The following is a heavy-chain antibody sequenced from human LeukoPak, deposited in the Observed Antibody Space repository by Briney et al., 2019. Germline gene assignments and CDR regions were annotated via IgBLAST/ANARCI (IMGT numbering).Heavy chain of an antibody. Sequence: SETLSLTCTVSGGSISSSSYYWGWIRQPPGKGLEWIGSIYYSGSTYCNPSLKSRVTISVDTSKNQFSLKLSSVTAADTAVYYCARDSGYYYGSGSYFDPWGQGTLVTVSS. J-gene: IGHJ5*02. D-gene: IGHD3-10*01. CDR1: GGSISSSSYY. V-gene: IGHV4-39*07. CDR2: IYYSGST. CDR3: ARDSGYYYGSGSYFDP.